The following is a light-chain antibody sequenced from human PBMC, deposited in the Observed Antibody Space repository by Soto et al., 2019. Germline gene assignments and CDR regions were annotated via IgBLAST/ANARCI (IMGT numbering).Light chain of an antibody. V-gene: IGLV7-46*01. Sequence: QAVVTQEPSLTVSPGGTVTLTCYSSTGAVTASHYPFWFQQKPGQAPRTLIFDTSDKSSWTPARFSGSLLGGKAALTLSGAQPEAEAEYYCLLSYSDNRVFGGGTQLTVL. CDR2: DTS. J-gene: IGLJ7*01. CDR1: TGAVTASHY. CDR3: LLSYSDNRV.